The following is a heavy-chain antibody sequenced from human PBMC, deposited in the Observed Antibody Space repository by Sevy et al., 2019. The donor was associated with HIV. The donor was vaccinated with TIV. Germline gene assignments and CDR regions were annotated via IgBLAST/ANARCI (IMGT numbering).Heavy chain of an antibody. CDR1: GFTFSSYW. V-gene: IGHV3-7*03. CDR3: ARVSSGWYKDV. Sequence: EGSLRLSCAASGFTFSSYWMSWVRQAPGKGLEWVANIKQDGSEKYYVDSVKGRFTISRDNAKNSLYLQMNSLRAEDTAVYYCARVSSGWYKDVWGKGTTVTVSS. J-gene: IGHJ6*04. D-gene: IGHD6-19*01. CDR2: IKQDGSEK.